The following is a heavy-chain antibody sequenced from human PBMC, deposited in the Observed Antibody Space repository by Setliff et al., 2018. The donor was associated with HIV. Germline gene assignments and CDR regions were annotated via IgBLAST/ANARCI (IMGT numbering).Heavy chain of an antibody. Sequence: GGSLRLSCAASRFTLSSYWMSWVRQAPGKGLEWVANIKEDGSEKYYVDSVKGRFTISRDNAKNSLYLQMNSLRAEDTALYYCARGLLTSSWTLGDYYYGLDVWGQGTTVTVSS. V-gene: IGHV3-7*01. D-gene: IGHD6-13*01. CDR2: IKEDGSEK. CDR1: RFTLSSYW. CDR3: ARGLLTSSWTLGDYYYGLDV. J-gene: IGHJ6*02.